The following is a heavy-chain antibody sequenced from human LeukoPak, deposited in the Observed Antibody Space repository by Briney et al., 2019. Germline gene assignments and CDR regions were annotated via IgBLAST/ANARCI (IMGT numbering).Heavy chain of an antibody. CDR2: INHSGST. V-gene: IGHV4-34*01. CDR3: ASIRYQNRSGGSCYLPDY. J-gene: IGHJ4*02. CDR1: GGSFSGYY. Sequence: PSETLSLTCAVYGGSFSGYYWSWIRQPPGKGLEWIGEINHSGSTNYNPSLKSRVTISVDTSKNQFSLKLSSVTAADTAVYYCASIRYQNRSGGSCYLPDYWGQGTLVTVSP. D-gene: IGHD2-15*01.